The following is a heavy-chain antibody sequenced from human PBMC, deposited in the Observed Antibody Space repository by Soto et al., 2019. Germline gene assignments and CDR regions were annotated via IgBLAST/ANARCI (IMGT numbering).Heavy chain of an antibody. J-gene: IGHJ4*02. V-gene: IGHV3-23*01. D-gene: IGHD6-13*01. Sequence: PGGSLRLSCAASGFTFSSYAMNWVRQAPGKGLEWVSAISGSGGSTYYADSVKGRFTISRDNSKNTLFLQMNSLRAEDTAIYYCSRAGCSSSWFLFAYCGQGSLVTVSS. CDR2: ISGSGGST. CDR3: SRAGCSSSWFLFAY. CDR1: GFTFSSYA.